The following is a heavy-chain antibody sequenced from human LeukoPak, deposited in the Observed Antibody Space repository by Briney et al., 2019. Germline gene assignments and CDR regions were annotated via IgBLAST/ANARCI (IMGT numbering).Heavy chain of an antibody. J-gene: IGHJ4*02. CDR1: GFTFSNSG. D-gene: IGHD4-23*01. CDR3: AKPSGNSVRGGFDY. V-gene: IGHV3-23*01. CDR2: ITGNDKTT. Sequence: GGSLSLSCAASGFTFSNSGMSWVRQAPGKGLVWVSAITGNDKTTYYADSVKGRFTISRDNSKNTLNLQMSSLRAEDTAVYYCAKPSGNSVRGGFDYWGQGTLVTVSS.